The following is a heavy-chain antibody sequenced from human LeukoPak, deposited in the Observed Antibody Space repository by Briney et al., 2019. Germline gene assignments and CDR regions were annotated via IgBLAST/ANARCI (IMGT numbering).Heavy chain of an antibody. D-gene: IGHD3-22*01. J-gene: IGHJ4*02. Sequence: TGRSLRLSCAASGFTFSSYGMHWVRQAPGKGLEWVAVISYDGSNKYYADSVKGRFTISRDNSKNTLYLQMNSLRAEDTAVYYCARLTNYYDSSGLPFDYWGQGTLVTVSS. CDR1: GFTFSSYG. CDR2: ISYDGSNK. V-gene: IGHV3-30*03. CDR3: ARLTNYYDSSGLPFDY.